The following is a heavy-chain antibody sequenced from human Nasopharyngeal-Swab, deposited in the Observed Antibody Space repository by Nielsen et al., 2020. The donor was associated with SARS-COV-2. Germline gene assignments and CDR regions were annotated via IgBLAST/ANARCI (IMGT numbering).Heavy chain of an antibody. CDR3: ARRGLLDSSSWRSLYYYYGMDV. CDR1: GGTFSSYA. Sequence: SVKVSCKASGGTFSSYAISWVRQAPGQGLEWMGGIIPILGIANYAQKFQGRVTITADKSTSTAYMELSRLRSDDTAVYYCARRGLLDSSSWRSLYYYYGMDVWGQGTTVTVSS. D-gene: IGHD6-13*01. V-gene: IGHV1-69*10. CDR2: IIPILGIA. J-gene: IGHJ6*02.